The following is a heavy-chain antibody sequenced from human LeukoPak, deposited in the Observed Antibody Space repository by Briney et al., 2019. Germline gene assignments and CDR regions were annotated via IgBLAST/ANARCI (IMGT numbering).Heavy chain of an antibody. Sequence: PSETLSLTCTVSGGSMSGYYWSWIRQPPGKGLEWIGYMYYSGGTNYNPSLERRVTISVDTSKNQFSLKLTSVTAADAAVYYCARLGYCSSARCSNWFDPWGQGTLVTVSS. CDR2: MYYSGGT. J-gene: IGHJ5*02. CDR3: ARLGYCSSARCSNWFDP. D-gene: IGHD2-2*01. V-gene: IGHV4-59*01. CDR1: GGSMSGYY.